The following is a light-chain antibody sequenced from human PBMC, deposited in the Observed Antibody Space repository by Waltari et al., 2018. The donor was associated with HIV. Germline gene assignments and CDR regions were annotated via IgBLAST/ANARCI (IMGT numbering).Light chain of an antibody. J-gene: IGLJ2*01. CDR3: QVWDSSTVV. CDR1: NIGSKN. CDR2: RDS. V-gene: IGLV3-9*01. Sequence: SYELTQPLSVSVALGQTARITCGGNNIGSKNVHWYQQKPGQAPVLVIYRDSNRPSGLPERFSGSNSGNTATLTSSRAQAGDEADYYCQVWDSSTVVFGGGTKLTVL.